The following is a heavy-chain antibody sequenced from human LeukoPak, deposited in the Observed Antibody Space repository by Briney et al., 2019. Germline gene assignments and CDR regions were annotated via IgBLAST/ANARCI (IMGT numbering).Heavy chain of an antibody. V-gene: IGHV3-33*06. CDR2: IWYDGSNK. D-gene: IGHD4-11*01. J-gene: IGHJ4*02. CDR1: GFTFSSYG. Sequence: GGSLRLSCAASGFTFSSYGMHWVRQAPGKGLEWVAVIWYDGSNKYYADSVKGRFTISRDNSKNTLYLQMNSLRAEGTAVYYCAKISDYSNFLDYWGQGTLVTVSS. CDR3: AKISDYSNFLDY.